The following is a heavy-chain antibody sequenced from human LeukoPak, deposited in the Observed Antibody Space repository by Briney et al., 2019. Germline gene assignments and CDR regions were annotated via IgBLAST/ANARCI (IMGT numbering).Heavy chain of an antibody. CDR1: GFTFSSYS. CDR3: ARRRDGYNYVGAFDI. J-gene: IGHJ3*02. CDR2: ISSSSSYI. D-gene: IGHD5-24*01. Sequence: GGSLRLSCAASGFTFSSYSMNWVRQAPGKGLGWVSSISSSSSYIYYADSVKGRFTISRDNAKNSLYLQMNSLRAEDTAVYYCARRRDGYNYVGAFDIWGQGTMVTVSS. V-gene: IGHV3-21*01.